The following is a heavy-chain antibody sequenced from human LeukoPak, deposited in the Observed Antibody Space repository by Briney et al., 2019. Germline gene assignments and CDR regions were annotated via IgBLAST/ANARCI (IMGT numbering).Heavy chain of an antibody. CDR3: AKDQGDYSSGWSIFDY. V-gene: IGHV3-23*01. Sequence: GGFLRLSCAASGFTFSTYAMSWVRQAPGKGLEWVSGISGSGGRTYYADSVKGRFTISRDNSKNTLYLQMNRLRAEDTAVYYCAKDQGDYSSGWSIFDYWGQGSLVTVSS. CDR2: ISGSGGRT. D-gene: IGHD6-19*01. CDR1: GFTFSTYA. J-gene: IGHJ4*02.